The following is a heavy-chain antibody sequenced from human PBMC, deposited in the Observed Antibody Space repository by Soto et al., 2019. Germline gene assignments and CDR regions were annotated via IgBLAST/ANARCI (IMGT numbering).Heavy chain of an antibody. CDR1: GGTFSSYA. Sequence: ASVKVSCKASGGTFSSYAISWVRQAPGQGLEWMGGIIPISGTANYAQKFQGRVTITADKSTSTAYMELSSLRSEDTAVYYCARREVTVGTAYYYYGMDVWGQGTTVTVYS. CDR3: ARREVTVGTAYYYYGMDV. V-gene: IGHV1-69*06. CDR2: IIPISGTA. D-gene: IGHD1-1*01. J-gene: IGHJ6*02.